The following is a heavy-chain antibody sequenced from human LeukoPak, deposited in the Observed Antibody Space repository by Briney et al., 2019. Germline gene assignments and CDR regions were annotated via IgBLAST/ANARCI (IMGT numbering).Heavy chain of an antibody. V-gene: IGHV3-20*04. CDR3: ARDTRPPYFDWIPLEI. Sequence: RSGGSLRLSCAASGFTFDDYGMSWVRQAPGKGLEWVSGINWNGGSTGYADSVKGRFTISRDNAKNSLYLQMNSLRAEDTALYYCARDTRPPYFDWIPLEIWGQGTMVTVSS. D-gene: IGHD3-9*01. J-gene: IGHJ3*02. CDR1: GFTFDDYG. CDR2: INWNGGST.